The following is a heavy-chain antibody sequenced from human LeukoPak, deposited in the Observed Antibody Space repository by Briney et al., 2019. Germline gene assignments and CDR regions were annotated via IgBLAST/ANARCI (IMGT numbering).Heavy chain of an antibody. J-gene: IGHJ4*02. D-gene: IGHD3-3*01. Sequence: SETLSLTCTVSGGSISSGSYYWSWIRQPAGKGLEWIGRIYTSGSTNYNPSLKSRVTISVDTSKNQFSLKLSSVTAADTAMYYCARGFWSGYYYWDYWGQGTLVTVSS. CDR3: ARGFWSGYYYWDY. CDR2: IYTSGST. CDR1: GGSISSGSYY. V-gene: IGHV4-61*02.